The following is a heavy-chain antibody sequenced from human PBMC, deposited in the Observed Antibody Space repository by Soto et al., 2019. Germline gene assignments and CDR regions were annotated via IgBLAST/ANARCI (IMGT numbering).Heavy chain of an antibody. V-gene: IGHV3-7*01. CDR2: IKQDGSEK. CDR3: ARESSRQIYPWLYLYYYYGMDV. D-gene: IGHD6-19*01. CDR1: GFTFSSYW. J-gene: IGHJ6*02. Sequence: GGSLRLSCAASGFTFSSYWLSWVRQAPGKGLEWVANIKQDGSEKYYVDSVKGRVTISRDNATNSRYLQMNSLRAEDTAVYYCARESSRQIYPWLYLYYYYGMDVWGQGTTVTVSS.